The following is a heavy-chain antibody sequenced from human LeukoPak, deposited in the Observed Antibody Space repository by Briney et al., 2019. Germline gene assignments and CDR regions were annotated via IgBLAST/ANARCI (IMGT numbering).Heavy chain of an antibody. CDR3: ARSGASSSGWPLDY. D-gene: IGHD6-19*01. CDR2: IYHDGST. CDR1: GYSISSGYY. J-gene: IGHJ4*02. V-gene: IGHV4-38-2*02. Sequence: SETLSPTCTVSGYSISSGYYWGWIRQPPGKGLEWIGNIYHDGSTYYNPSLKSRVTISVDTSKNQFSLKLNSVTAADTAVYYCARSGASSSGWPLDYWGQGTLVIVPS.